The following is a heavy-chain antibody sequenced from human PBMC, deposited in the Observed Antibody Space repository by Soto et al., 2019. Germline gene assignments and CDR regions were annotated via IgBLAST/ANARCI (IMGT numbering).Heavy chain of an antibody. Sequence: GESLKISCRGSGYSFTSYWISWVRQMPGKGLEWMGRIDPSDSYTNYSPSFQGHVTISADKSISTAYLQWSSLKASDTAMYYCARQQRSSGFYYYYYGMDVWGQGTTVTVSS. CDR1: GYSFTSYW. V-gene: IGHV5-10-1*01. J-gene: IGHJ6*02. D-gene: IGHD6-19*01. CDR2: IDPSDSYT. CDR3: ARQQRSSGFYYYYYGMDV.